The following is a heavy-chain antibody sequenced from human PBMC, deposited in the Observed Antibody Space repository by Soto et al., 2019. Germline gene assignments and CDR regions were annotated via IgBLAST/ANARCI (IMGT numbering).Heavy chain of an antibody. CDR3: ARDKAFVGHDY. CDR1: GYTFTSYD. V-gene: IGHV1-8*01. J-gene: IGHJ4*02. Sequence: GASVKVSCKASGYTFTSYDINWVRQATGQGLEWMGWMNPNSGNTGYAQKFQGRVSMTRDTSISTAYMQLTGLITDDTAVYFCARDKAFVGHDYWGQGTLVTVS. D-gene: IGHD3-16*02. CDR2: MNPNSGNT.